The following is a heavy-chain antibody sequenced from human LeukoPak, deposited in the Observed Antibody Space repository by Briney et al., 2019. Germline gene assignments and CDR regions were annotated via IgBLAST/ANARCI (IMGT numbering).Heavy chain of an antibody. J-gene: IGHJ4*02. D-gene: IGHD3-22*01. CDR2: ISGSGGST. V-gene: IGHV3-23*01. CDR3: AKGGRYYDNSDYYRIDY. CDR1: GFTFSSYA. Sequence: GGSLRLSCAASGFTFSSYAMSWVRQAPGKGLEWVSAISGSGGSTYYTDSVKGRFTISRDNSKNTLYLQMSSLRAEDTAVYYCAKGGRYYDNSDYYRIDYWGQGTLVTVSS.